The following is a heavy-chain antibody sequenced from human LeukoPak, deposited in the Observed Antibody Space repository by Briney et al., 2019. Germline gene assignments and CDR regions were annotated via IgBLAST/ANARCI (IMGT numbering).Heavy chain of an antibody. CDR1: GFTFSNAW. CDR2: IKSKTDGGTT. V-gene: IGHV3-15*01. CDR3: TTGGTKIVVVIEAFDI. D-gene: IGHD3-22*01. Sequence: GGSLRLSCAASGFTFSNAWMSGVRQAPGKGLEWGGRIKSKTDGGTTDYAAHVKGRFTISRDDSKNTLYLQMNSLKTEDTAVYYCTTGGTKIVVVIEAFDIWGQGTMVTVSS. J-gene: IGHJ3*02.